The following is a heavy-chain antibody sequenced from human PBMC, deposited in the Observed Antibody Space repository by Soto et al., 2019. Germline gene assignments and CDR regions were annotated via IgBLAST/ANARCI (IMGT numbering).Heavy chain of an antibody. D-gene: IGHD2-15*01. V-gene: IGHV4-4*07. CDR2: IYTSGST. CDR1: VGSISSYY. CDR3: ARDRRTPYWYFDL. Sequence: QVQLQESGPGLVKPSETLSLTCTVSVGSISSYYWSWIRQPAGKGLECIGRIYTSGSTNYNPSLKSRVTMAVDTSKNQLSLKLSSVTAAAPSVYYCARDRRTPYWYFDLWGRGTLVTVSS. J-gene: IGHJ2*01.